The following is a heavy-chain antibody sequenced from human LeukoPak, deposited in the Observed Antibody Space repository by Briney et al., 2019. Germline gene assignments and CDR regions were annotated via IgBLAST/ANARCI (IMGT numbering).Heavy chain of an antibody. D-gene: IGHD1-1*01. CDR1: GDAISSYF. Sequence: SETLSLTCIVSGDAISSYFWSWIRQPPGKGLEWIGYIHYSGSTQYNPSLKSRVTISIDMSKNQFSLRLRFLTAADTAVYYCAAQLAYFDYWDQGTLVTVSS. V-gene: IGHV4-59*01. CDR2: IHYSGST. J-gene: IGHJ4*02. CDR3: AAQLAYFDY.